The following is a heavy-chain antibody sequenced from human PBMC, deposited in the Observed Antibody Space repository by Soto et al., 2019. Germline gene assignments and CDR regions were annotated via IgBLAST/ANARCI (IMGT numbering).Heavy chain of an antibody. CDR3: ATDWGSPPLLGAFDI. CDR1: GGTFSSYA. J-gene: IGHJ3*02. Sequence: QVQLVQSGAEVKKPGSSVKVSCKASGGTFSSYAISWVRQAPGQGLEWMGGIIPIFGTANYAQKFQGRVTITADESTSTADLELSILRSDDTAVYYCATDWGSPPLLGAFDIWGQGTMVTVSA. CDR2: IIPIFGTA. V-gene: IGHV1-69*01. D-gene: IGHD3-16*01.